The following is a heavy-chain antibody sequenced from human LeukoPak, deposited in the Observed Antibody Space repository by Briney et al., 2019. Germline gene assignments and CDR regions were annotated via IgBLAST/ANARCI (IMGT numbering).Heavy chain of an antibody. Sequence: ASVKVSCKASGYTFISYGISWVRQAPGQRLEWMGWISAYNGNTNYAQKLQRRVTMTTDTPTSTGYMELRTLRSDDTGVYYCARGSMTAAFDVWGEGKMGTVSS. CDR1: GYTFISYG. J-gene: IGHJ3*01. CDR3: ARGSMTAAFDV. CDR2: ISAYNGNT. V-gene: IGHV1-18*01.